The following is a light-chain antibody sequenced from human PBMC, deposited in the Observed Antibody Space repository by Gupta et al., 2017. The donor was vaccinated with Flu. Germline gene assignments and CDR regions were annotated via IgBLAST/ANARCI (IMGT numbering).Light chain of an antibody. Sequence: TVTIYCSGRSSNIGNNHVSWYQQIPGKAPKLLIYDKDRRPSGVPDRFSGSKSGKSATLAITGLQTGEDDEYYCGTWDSRLSIPGFGGGTKLTVL. V-gene: IGLV1-51*02. J-gene: IGLJ3*02. CDR1: SSNIGNNH. CDR2: DKD. CDR3: GTWDSRLSIPG.